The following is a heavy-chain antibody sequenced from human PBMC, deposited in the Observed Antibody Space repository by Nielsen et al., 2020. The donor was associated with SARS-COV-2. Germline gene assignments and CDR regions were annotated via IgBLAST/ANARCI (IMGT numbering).Heavy chain of an antibody. CDR3: ARVHYYYYGMDV. Sequence: GESLKISCAASGFTFSSYWMHWVRQAPGKGLVWVSRINSDGSSTSYADSVKGRFTISRDNAENTLYLQMNSLRAEDTAVYYCARVHYYYYGMDVWGQGTTVTVSS. CDR2: INSDGSST. J-gene: IGHJ6*02. V-gene: IGHV3-74*01. CDR1: GFTFSSYW.